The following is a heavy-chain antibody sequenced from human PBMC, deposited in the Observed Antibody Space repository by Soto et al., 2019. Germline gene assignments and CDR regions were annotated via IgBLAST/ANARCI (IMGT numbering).Heavy chain of an antibody. D-gene: IGHD3-3*01. CDR3: ARAYDFRSGYQIPSFDP. V-gene: IGHV1-46*01. J-gene: IGHJ5*02. CDR2: INPSGGST. CDR1: GYTFPRQY. Sequence: SVEVSCKASGYTFPRQYMHLVRQAPAQGIEGMGIINPSGGSTSYAQKFQGRVTMTRDTSTSTVYMEPRSLRSEDTAVYSCARAYDFRSGYQIPSFDPWGQGTLVTVSS.